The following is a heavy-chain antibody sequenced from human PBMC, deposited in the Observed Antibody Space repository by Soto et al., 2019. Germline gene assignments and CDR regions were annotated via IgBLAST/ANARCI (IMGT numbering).Heavy chain of an antibody. V-gene: IGHV4-34*01. J-gene: IGHJ4*02. CDR1: GGSFSGYY. Sequence: SETLSLTCAVYGGSFSGYYWTWIRQPPGTRLEWIGEINHSGSTNYNPSLKSRVTISVDTSKNQFSLKLTSVTAADTAVYYCARDKIPGLFDYWGQGTLVTVSS. CDR3: ARDKIPGLFDY. CDR2: INHSGST. D-gene: IGHD2-21*01.